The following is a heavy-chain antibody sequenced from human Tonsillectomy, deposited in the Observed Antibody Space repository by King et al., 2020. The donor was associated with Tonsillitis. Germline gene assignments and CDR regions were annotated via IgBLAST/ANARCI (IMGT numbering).Heavy chain of an antibody. CDR3: AKETYGSGSTVDY. Sequence: VQLVESGGGLVQPGGSLRLSCAASGFTFSSYAMSWVRQAPGKGLEWVSVIYSGGSSTYYADSVKGRFTISRDNSKNTLYLQMNSLRAEDTAVYYCAKETYGSGSTVDYWGPGTLGSVSS. J-gene: IGHJ4*02. CDR2: IYSGGSST. V-gene: IGHV3-23*03. CDR1: GFTFSSYA. D-gene: IGHD3-10*01.